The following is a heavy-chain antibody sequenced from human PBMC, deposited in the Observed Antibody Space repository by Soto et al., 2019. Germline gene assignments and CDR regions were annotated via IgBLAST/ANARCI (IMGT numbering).Heavy chain of an antibody. Sequence: SETLSLTCTVSGGSLSSYYWSWIRQPPGKGLEWIGCIYYSGSTNYNPSLKSRVTISVDTSKNQFSLKLSSVTAADTAVYYCARDGIAVAGRGYYYHYMDVWGKGTTVTVSS. V-gene: IGHV4-59*08. D-gene: IGHD6-19*01. CDR3: ARDGIAVAGRGYYYHYMDV. CDR2: IYYSGST. CDR1: GGSLSSYY. J-gene: IGHJ6*03.